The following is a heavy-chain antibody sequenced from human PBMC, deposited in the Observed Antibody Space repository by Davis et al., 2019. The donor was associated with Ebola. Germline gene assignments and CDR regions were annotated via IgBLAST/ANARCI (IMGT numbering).Heavy chain of an antibody. CDR2: MFYGGST. D-gene: IGHD2-21*01. Sequence: SETLSLTCAVSGGFVSSGGYSWSWIRQPPGKGLEWIGTMFYGGSTLYNPSLKSRVTISVDTSKNQFSLKLSSVTAADTAVYYCARQEGGLLWWPFDYWGQGTLVTVSS. J-gene: IGHJ4*02. CDR1: GGFVSSGGYS. V-gene: IGHV4-30-2*03. CDR3: ARQEGGLLWWPFDY.